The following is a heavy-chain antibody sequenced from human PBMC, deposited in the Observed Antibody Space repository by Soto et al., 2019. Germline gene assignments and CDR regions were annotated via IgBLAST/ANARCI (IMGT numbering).Heavy chain of an antibody. CDR2: IIPIFGTA. CDR1: GGTFSSYA. D-gene: IGHD3-22*01. CDR3: ARDAFYYDSSGYRPHYYYGMDV. Sequence: GASVKVSCKASGGTFSSYAISWVRQAPGQGLEWMGGIIPIFGTANYAQKFQGRVTITADESTSTAYMELSSLRSEDTAVYYCARDAFYYDSSGYRPHYYYGMDVWGQGTTVTVSS. V-gene: IGHV1-69*13. J-gene: IGHJ6*02.